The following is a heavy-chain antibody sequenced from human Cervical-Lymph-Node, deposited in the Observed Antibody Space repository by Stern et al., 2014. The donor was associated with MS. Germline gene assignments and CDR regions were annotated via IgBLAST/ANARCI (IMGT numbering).Heavy chain of an antibody. V-gene: IGHV3-30*04. J-gene: IGHJ4*02. CDR3: AKDRSYYDSSRYHDAADLFDY. CDR2: ISYDGGNA. Sequence: QVQLVESGGGVVQPGRSLRLSCAASGFTFNTYVMYWVRQAPGKGLEWVAVISYDGGNAYSSASVKGRFPVSRDNSRNTLYLQMNSLTTEDTALYYCAKDRSYYDSSRYHDAADLFDYWGQGTLVTVSS. CDR1: GFTFNTYV. D-gene: IGHD3-22*01.